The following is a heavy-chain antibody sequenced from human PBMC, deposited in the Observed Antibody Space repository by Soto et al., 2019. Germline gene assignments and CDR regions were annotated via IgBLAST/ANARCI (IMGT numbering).Heavy chain of an antibody. V-gene: IGHV2-5*02. Sequence: QITLKESGPTVVKPTETLTLTCTFSGFSLTTSGVGVGWVRQSPGKAPEWLALIYWDDDKRYSTSLNSRLIITKDTSKNQVVLPMANVDPADTATYYCAHRVLRTVFGLVTTTAIYFDFWGPGTPVVVSS. CDR2: IYWDDDK. CDR3: AHRVLRTVFGLVTTTAIYFDF. D-gene: IGHD3-3*01. CDR1: GFSLTTSGVG. J-gene: IGHJ4*02.